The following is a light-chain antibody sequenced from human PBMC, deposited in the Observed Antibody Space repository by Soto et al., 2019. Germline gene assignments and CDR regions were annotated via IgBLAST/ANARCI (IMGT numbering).Light chain of an antibody. CDR2: GNS. V-gene: IGLV1-40*01. Sequence: SGLAQPPSVSRAPGQRGTISCTGSSSNIGAGYDVHWYQQLPGTAPKLLIYGNSNRPSGVPDRFSGSKSGTSASLAITGLQAEDEADYYCQSYDSSLSGYVFGTGTKVTVL. CDR3: QSYDSSLSGYV. J-gene: IGLJ1*01. CDR1: SSNIGAGYD.